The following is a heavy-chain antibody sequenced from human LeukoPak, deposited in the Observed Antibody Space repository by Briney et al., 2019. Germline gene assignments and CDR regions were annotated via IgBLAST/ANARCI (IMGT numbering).Heavy chain of an antibody. CDR3: ARLGVTMVRGVPSNWFDP. D-gene: IGHD3-10*01. J-gene: IGHJ5*02. CDR2: TYYSGST. Sequence: SETLSLTCTVSGGSISSYYWSWIRQPPGKGLEWIGYTYYSGSTNYNPSLKSRVTISVDTSKNQFSLKLSSVTAADTAVYYCARLGVTMVRGVPSNWFDPWGQGTLVTVSS. V-gene: IGHV4-59*01. CDR1: GGSISSYY.